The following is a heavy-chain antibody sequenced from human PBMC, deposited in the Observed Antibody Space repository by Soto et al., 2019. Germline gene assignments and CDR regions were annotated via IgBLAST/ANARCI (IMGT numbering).Heavy chain of an antibody. CDR3: AKSDLYYYYGMDV. Sequence: GSLRLSCAASGFTFNSFAMHWVRRAPGKGLEWVAVISYGGSNKYYADSVKGRFSFSRDNSKNTLYLHMDSLRAEDTAVYYCAKSDLYYYYGMDVWGQGTTVTVSS. CDR2: ISYGGSNK. V-gene: IGHV3-30-3*01. CDR1: GFTFNSFA. J-gene: IGHJ6*02.